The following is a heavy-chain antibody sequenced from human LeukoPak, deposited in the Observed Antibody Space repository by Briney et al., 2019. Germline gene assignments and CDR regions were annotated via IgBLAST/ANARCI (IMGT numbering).Heavy chain of an antibody. J-gene: IGHJ5*02. D-gene: IGHD3-22*01. CDR2: IWYDGSNK. CDR3: AKDRHYYDSSGYYH. Sequence: GRSLRLSCAASGFPFSSYGMHWVRQAPAKGLEWVAVIWYDGSNKYYADSVKGRFTISRDNSKNTLYLQMNSLRAEDTAVYYCAKDRHYYDSSGYYHWGQGTLVTVSS. V-gene: IGHV3-33*03. CDR1: GFPFSSYG.